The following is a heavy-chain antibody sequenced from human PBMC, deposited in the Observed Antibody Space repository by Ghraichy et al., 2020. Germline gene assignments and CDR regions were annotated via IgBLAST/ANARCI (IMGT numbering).Heavy chain of an antibody. Sequence: SETLSLTCTVSGGSISSYYWSWIRQPPGKGLEWIGYIYYSGSTNYNPSLKSRVTISVDTSKNQFSLKLSSVTAADTAVYYCARRGGATGTATPYWYFDLWGRGTLVTVSS. V-gene: IGHV4-59*08. J-gene: IGHJ2*01. D-gene: IGHD1-1*01. CDR3: ARRGGATGTATPYWYFDL. CDR1: GGSISSYY. CDR2: IYYSGST.